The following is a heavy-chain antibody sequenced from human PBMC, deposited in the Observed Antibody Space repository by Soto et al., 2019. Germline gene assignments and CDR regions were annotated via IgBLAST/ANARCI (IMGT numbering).Heavy chain of an antibody. CDR3: ARSLPSNDIVLMFDV. D-gene: IGHD2-8*01. Sequence: PGGSLRLSCAASGFTFSSYSMNWVRQSPGKGLEWVSSISSSSSYIYYADSVKGRFTIPRDNAKNSLYLQMNSLRAEDTAVYYCARSLPSNDIVLMFDVWGQGTTVTVSS. CDR1: GFTFSSYS. J-gene: IGHJ6*02. V-gene: IGHV3-21*01. CDR2: ISSSSSYI.